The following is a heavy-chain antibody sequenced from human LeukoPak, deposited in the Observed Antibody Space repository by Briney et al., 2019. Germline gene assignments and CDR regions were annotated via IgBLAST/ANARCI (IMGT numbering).Heavy chain of an antibody. J-gene: IGHJ6*02. CDR2: IGSSSSTI. Sequence: HPGGSLRLSCAASGFTFSSYSMNWVRQAPGQGLEWVSFIGSSSSTIYYADSVKGRFTISRDNSKNTLYLQMNSLRAEDTAVYYCAKALPTIFGVVVHYYYGMDVWGQGTTVTVSS. CDR1: GFTFSSYS. D-gene: IGHD3-3*01. V-gene: IGHV3-48*01. CDR3: AKALPTIFGVVVHYYYGMDV.